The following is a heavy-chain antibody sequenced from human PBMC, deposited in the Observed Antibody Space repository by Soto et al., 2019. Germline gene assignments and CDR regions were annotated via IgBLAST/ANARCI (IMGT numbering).Heavy chain of an antibody. J-gene: IGHJ4*02. CDR3: AKAARDCGGDCYSSYFDS. D-gene: IGHD2-21*02. V-gene: IGHV3-23*01. CDR1: RFTFGSYA. Sequence: LRLSCSASRFTFGSYAMSWVRQAPGKGLEWVSGITGNAANTVYADSVKGRFTISRDNSKNALYLQLNSLRAEDTAVYFCAKAARDCGGDCYSSYFDSWGQGALVTVSS. CDR2: ITGNAANT.